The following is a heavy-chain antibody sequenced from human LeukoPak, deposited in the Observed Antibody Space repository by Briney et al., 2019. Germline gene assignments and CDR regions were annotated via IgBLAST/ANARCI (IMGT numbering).Heavy chain of an antibody. J-gene: IGHJ4*02. CDR1: GFTFSSYG. CDR3: AKDLYDSSGFSTIGSDY. D-gene: IGHD3-22*01. Sequence: GGSLRLSCAASGFTFSSYGMHWVRQAPGKGLEGLAVISYDGSNKYYADSVKGRFTISRDNSKKTLYLQMNSLRAEDTAVYYCAKDLYDSSGFSTIGSDYWGQGTLVTVSS. CDR2: ISYDGSNK. V-gene: IGHV3-30*18.